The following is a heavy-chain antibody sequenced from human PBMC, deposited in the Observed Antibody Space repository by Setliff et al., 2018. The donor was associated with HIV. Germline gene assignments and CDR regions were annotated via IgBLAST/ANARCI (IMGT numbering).Heavy chain of an antibody. CDR3: ARGVTHPPPFGAFDI. V-gene: IGHV4-59*01. J-gene: IGHJ3*02. Sequence: SETLSLTCTVSGGSTSTYYWSWIRQSPGKGLEWIGYIYYSGSTKYNPSLKSRLTISVDTSKNQFSLRLRSVTAADTAFYYCARGVTHPPPFGAFDIWGLGTLVTVSS. CDR2: IYYSGST. CDR1: GGSTSTYY. D-gene: IGHD5-18*01.